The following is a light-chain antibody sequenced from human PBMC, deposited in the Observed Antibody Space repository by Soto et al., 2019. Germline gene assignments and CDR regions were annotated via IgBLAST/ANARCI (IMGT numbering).Light chain of an antibody. CDR2: AAS. V-gene: IGKV1-39*01. CDR1: QSISSS. J-gene: IGKJ1*01. Sequence: DIQMTQSPSSLSASVRDRVTITCRASQSISSSLNWYQQKPGKAPKLLIYAASSLQSGVPSRFSGSGSGTDFTLTISSLQPEDFATYYCQQSYSTPRTFVQGTKVEIK. CDR3: QQSYSTPRT.